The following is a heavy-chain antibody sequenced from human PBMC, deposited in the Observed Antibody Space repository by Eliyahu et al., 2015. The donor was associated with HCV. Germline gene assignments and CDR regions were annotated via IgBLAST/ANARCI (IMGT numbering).Heavy chain of an antibody. V-gene: IGHV1-46*04. CDR2: IKPSVGST. J-gene: IGHJ4*02. D-gene: IGHD2-2*03. Sequence: QEQLVQPGAEGRTPGASVKVSCRASGHTFSNXXMHWVRQAPGQGLXWMGVIKPSVGSTSYAQKLEGRVTMSRETSTSTVYMELSRLRSEDTAVYYCTSARGYSYYFDTWGQGTLVTVSS. CDR1: GHTFSNXX. CDR3: TSARGYSYYFDT.